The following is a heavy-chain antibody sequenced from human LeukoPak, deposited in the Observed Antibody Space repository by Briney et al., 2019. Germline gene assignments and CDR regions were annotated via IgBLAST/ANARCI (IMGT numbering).Heavy chain of an antibody. D-gene: IGHD3-10*01. CDR2: ISGSGSFI. J-gene: IGHJ6*03. CDR3: ARVRGHYYYMDV. V-gene: IGHV3-11*01. Sequence: GGSLRLSCAASGFTFSDYYMTWISQAPGKGLEWVSYISGSGSFIYYTDSVKGRFTISRDNAKNSLYLQMNSLRAEDTAVYYCARVRGHYYYMDVWGKGTTVTVSS. CDR1: GFTFSDYY.